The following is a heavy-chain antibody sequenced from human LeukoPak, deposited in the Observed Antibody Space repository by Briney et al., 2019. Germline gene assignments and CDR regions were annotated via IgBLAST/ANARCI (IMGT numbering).Heavy chain of an antibody. CDR1: GYTFTSYG. Sequence: GASVKVSCKASGYTFTSYGISWVRQAPGQGLEWMGWISAYNGNTNYAQELQGRVTMTTDTSTSTAYMELRSLRSEDMAVYYCARGRGNDYGDYRYYYYMDVWGKGTTVTVSS. CDR3: ARGRGNDYGDYRYYYYMDV. D-gene: IGHD4-17*01. J-gene: IGHJ6*03. V-gene: IGHV1-18*03. CDR2: ISAYNGNT.